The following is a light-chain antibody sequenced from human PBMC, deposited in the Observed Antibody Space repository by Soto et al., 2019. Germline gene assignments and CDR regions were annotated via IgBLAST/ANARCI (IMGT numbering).Light chain of an antibody. CDR2: DVI. J-gene: IGLJ1*01. Sequence: QSALTQPASVSGSPGQSITISCTGTSSDIGGYNYVSWYQQHPGKAPKLMIYDVIIRPSGVSSRFSGSKSGNTASLTISGLQTEDEADYYCSSYTSGSSYVFGTGTKLTVL. CDR1: SSDIGGYNY. V-gene: IGLV2-14*01. CDR3: SSYTSGSSYV.